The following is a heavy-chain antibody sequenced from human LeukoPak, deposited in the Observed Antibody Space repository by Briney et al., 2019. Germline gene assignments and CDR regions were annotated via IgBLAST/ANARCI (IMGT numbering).Heavy chain of an antibody. CDR1: GGSFSGYY. CDR2: INHSGST. D-gene: IGHD6-13*01. Sequence: SETLSLTCAVYGGSFSGYYWSWIRQPPGKGLEWIGEINHSGSTNYNPSLKSRVTISVDTSKNQFSLKLSSVTAADTAVCYCASRVAIAAAGTGSDYWGQGTLVTVSS. V-gene: IGHV4-34*01. J-gene: IGHJ4*02. CDR3: ASRVAIAAAGTGSDY.